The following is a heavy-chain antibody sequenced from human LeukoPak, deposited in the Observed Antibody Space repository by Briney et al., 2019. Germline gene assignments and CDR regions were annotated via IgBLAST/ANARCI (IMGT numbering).Heavy chain of an antibody. Sequence: GGSLRLSCAASGFTLSSYAMHWVRQAPGKGREWVSSISGSGGSTYYADSVKGRFTISRDNSKNTLYLQMNSLRAEERAVYYCAKAFRGVVVPDFDYWGQGTLVTVP. CDR3: AKAFRGVVVPDFDY. V-gene: IGHV3-23*01. CDR1: GFTLSSYA. D-gene: IGHD3-16*02. CDR2: ISGSGGST. J-gene: IGHJ4*02.